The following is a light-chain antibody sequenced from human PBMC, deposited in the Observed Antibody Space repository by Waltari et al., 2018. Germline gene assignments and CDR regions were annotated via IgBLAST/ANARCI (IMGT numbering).Light chain of an antibody. CDR3: QQRSKWPWS. CDR2: DAS. CDR1: QSVNSQ. V-gene: IGKV3-11*01. J-gene: IGKJ1*01. Sequence: EIVLPQSPATLFLSPGERATLSCRASQSVNSQLAWYQHKPGQAPRLLIYDASIRVTGISARFSGSGSGTDFTLTISSLEPEDFAVYYCQQRSKWPWSFGQGTKVEIK.